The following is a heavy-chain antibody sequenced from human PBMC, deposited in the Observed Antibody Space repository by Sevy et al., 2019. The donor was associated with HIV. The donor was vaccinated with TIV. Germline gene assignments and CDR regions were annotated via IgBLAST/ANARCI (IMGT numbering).Heavy chain of an antibody. Sequence: GGSLRLSCVASGFTFISYSMNWVRQAPGKGLEWVSSISSISTYKDYADSAKGRFTISRDNAKNSLYLQMNSLRAEDTAVYYCARVGGGGVDYWGLGTLVTVSS. J-gene: IGHJ4*02. CDR1: GFTFISYS. CDR2: ISSISTYK. V-gene: IGHV3-21*01. CDR3: ARVGGGGVDY. D-gene: IGHD3-16*01.